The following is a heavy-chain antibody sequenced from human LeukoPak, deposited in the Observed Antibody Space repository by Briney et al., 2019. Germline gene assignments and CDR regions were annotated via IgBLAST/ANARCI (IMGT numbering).Heavy chain of an antibody. CDR2: IRQGGDKT. CDR1: GFTFSSYG. V-gene: IGHV3-23*01. Sequence: GGSLRLSCVASGFTFSSYGMSWVRQAPGKGLEWVADIRQGGDKTYYADSVKGRFTISRDNSKNTLYLQMNSLRAEDTAVYYCAKEEGYYYDSGGYYVEYFQHWGQGTLVTVSS. CDR3: AKEEGYYYDSGGYYVEYFQH. J-gene: IGHJ1*01. D-gene: IGHD3-22*01.